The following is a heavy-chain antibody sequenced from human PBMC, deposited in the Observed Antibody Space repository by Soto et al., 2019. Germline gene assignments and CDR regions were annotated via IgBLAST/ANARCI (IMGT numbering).Heavy chain of an antibody. CDR1: GGSISSYY. CDR2: IYYSGST. CDR3: ARVRWYYDSSGYYVQYFKH. V-gene: IGHV4-59*01. Sequence: PSETLSLTCTVSGGSISSYYWSWIRQPPGKGLEWIGYIYYSGSTNYNPSLKSRVTISVDTSKNQFSLKLSSVTAADTAVYYCARVRWYYDSSGYYVQYFKHGGRGTMAIVS. D-gene: IGHD3-22*01. J-gene: IGHJ1*01.